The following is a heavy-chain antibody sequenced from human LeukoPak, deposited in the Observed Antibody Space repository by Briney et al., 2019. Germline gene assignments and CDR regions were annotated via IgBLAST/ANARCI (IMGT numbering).Heavy chain of an antibody. Sequence: SQTLSLTCALSGDSVSSNSAAWNWIRQSPSRGLEWLGRTYYRSKWYNDYAVSVKRRITINPDTSKNQFSLQLNSVTPEDTAVYYCARGASVLWFGESLFDPWGQGTLVTVSS. CDR3: ARGASVLWFGESLFDP. D-gene: IGHD3-10*01. CDR1: GDSVSSNSAA. V-gene: IGHV6-1*01. CDR2: TYYRSKWYN. J-gene: IGHJ5*02.